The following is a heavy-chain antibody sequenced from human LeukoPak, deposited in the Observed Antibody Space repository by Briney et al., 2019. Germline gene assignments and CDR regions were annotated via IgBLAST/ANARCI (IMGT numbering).Heavy chain of an antibody. D-gene: IGHD2-21*01. CDR1: GYIFTSYY. Sequence: ASVNVSCKASGYIFTSYYMHWVRQAPGQGLEWMGWINPNTGSTNFAQKFQGRIAMMRATSITTFYTELNSLRSDDTAVYYCARSVSISPMFDYWGQGTLIPVSS. V-gene: IGHV1-2*02. CDR3: ARSVSISPMFDY. J-gene: IGHJ4*02. CDR2: INPNTGST.